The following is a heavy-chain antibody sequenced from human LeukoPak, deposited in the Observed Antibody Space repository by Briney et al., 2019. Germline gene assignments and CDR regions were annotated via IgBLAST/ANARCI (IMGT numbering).Heavy chain of an antibody. J-gene: IGHJ4*02. V-gene: IGHV4-34*01. CDR3: ARRGDSSGWYSLRAFGY. CDR1: GGSFSGYY. Sequence: PSETLSLTCAVYGGSFSGYYWSWIRQPPGKGLEWIGEINHSGSTNYNPSLKSRVTISVDTSKNQFSLKLSSVTAADTAVYYYARRGDSSGWYSLRAFGYWGQGTLVTVSS. D-gene: IGHD6-19*01. CDR2: INHSGST.